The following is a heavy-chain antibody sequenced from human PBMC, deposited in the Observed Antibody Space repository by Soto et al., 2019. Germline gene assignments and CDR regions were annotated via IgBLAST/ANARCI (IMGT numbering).Heavy chain of an antibody. CDR3: VRERGLSSFYGMDV. V-gene: IGHV3-21*02. CDR1: GFTLTTYT. Sequence: VQLVESGGGLVKPGGSLRLSCEASGFTLTTYTMNWVRQASGKGLEWVSSITSSNGHIYYADSVKGRFTISRDNARNSLYLQMNSLRAEDTAVYYCVRERGLSSFYGMDVWGQGTTVTVSS. J-gene: IGHJ6*02. CDR2: ITSSNGHI. D-gene: IGHD3-10*01.